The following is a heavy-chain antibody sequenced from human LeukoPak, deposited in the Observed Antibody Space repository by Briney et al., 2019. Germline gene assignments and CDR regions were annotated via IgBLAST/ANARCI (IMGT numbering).Heavy chain of an antibody. V-gene: IGHV3-30*02. CDR3: AKGSMIVATSPFDI. CDR2: IRYDGSDK. Sequence: GGSLRLSCAASGFTFSGYGMYWVRQAPGKGLEWVAFIRYDGSDKYHADSVKGRFTISRDNSKNTLDLQMNSLRAEDTAVYYCAKGSMIVATSPFDIWGRGTMVTVSS. J-gene: IGHJ3*02. D-gene: IGHD3-22*01. CDR1: GFTFSGYG.